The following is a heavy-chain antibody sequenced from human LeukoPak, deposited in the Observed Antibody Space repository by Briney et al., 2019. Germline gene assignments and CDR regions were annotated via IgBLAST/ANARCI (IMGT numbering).Heavy chain of an antibody. Sequence: ASVKVSCKASGYTFTGYYMHWVRQAPGQGLEWMGRINPNSGGTNYAQKFQGGVTMTRDTSISTAYKELSRLRSDDTAVYYCARVGLYSSGLSAFDIWGQGTMVTVSS. D-gene: IGHD6-19*01. J-gene: IGHJ3*02. CDR1: GYTFTGYY. CDR3: ARVGLYSSGLSAFDI. V-gene: IGHV1-2*06. CDR2: INPNSGGT.